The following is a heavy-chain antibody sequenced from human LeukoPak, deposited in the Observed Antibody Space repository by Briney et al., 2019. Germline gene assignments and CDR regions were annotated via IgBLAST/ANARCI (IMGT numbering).Heavy chain of an antibody. CDR2: ISSSSSYI. D-gene: IGHD1-26*01. Sequence: GGSLRLSCAASGFTFSSDSMNWVRQAPGKGREWVSSISSSSSYIYYADSVKGRFTISRDNAKNSMHMQMNSLRAEDTAVYYCASRTYSESLPGDYYYYMDVWGKGTTVTVSS. J-gene: IGHJ6*03. CDR3: ASRTYSESLPGDYYYYMDV. V-gene: IGHV3-21*01. CDR1: GFTFSSDS.